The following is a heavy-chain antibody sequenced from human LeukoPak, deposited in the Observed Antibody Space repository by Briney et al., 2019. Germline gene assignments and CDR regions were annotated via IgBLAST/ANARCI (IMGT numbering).Heavy chain of an antibody. D-gene: IGHD3-22*01. CDR3: ARVFHQRAYDSSGYNYVPFAY. J-gene: IGHJ4*02. CDR2: VSAYNGNT. CDR1: GYTFTSYG. V-gene: IGHV1-18*01. Sequence: ASVKVSCKASGYTFTSYGISWVRQAPGQGLEWMGWVSAYNGNTNYAQKLQGRVTMTTDTSTSTAYMELRSLRSDDTAVYYCARVFHQRAYDSSGYNYVPFAYWGQGTLVTVSS.